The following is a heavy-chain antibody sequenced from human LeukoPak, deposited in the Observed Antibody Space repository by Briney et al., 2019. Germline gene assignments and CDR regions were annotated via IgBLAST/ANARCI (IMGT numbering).Heavy chain of an antibody. J-gene: IGHJ3*02. V-gene: IGHV1-2*02. CDR3: ARGVVAGTHDAFDT. D-gene: IGHD6-19*01. CDR2: INPNSGGT. Sequence: GASVKVSCKASGYTFTGYYMHWVRQAPGQGLEWMGWINPNSGGTNYAQKFQGRVTMTRDTSISTAYMELSRLRSDDTAVYYCARGVVAGTHDAFDTWGQGTMVTVSS. CDR1: GYTFTGYY.